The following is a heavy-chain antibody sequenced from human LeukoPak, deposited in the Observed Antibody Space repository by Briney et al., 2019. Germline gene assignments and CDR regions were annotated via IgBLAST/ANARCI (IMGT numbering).Heavy chain of an antibody. V-gene: IGHV4-4*07. Sequence: SETLSLTCTVSGVSISSYYWSWIRQPAGKGLEWIGRIYTSGSTNYNPSLKSRVTMSVDTSKNQFSLKLSSVTAADTAVYYCARSYYGSESYYYMDVWGKGTTVTISS. CDR3: ARSYYGSESYYYMDV. CDR1: GVSISSYY. D-gene: IGHD3-10*01. J-gene: IGHJ6*03. CDR2: IYTSGST.